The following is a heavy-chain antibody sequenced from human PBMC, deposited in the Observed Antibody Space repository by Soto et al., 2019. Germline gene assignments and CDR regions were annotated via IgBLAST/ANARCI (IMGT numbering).Heavy chain of an antibody. D-gene: IGHD3-10*01. CDR2: IYCNGNT. V-gene: IGHV4-31*02. J-gene: IGHJ6*02. CDR1: GGSIGSRDYY. CDR3: ARDKGGAALKGSGMDV. Sequence: QVQVQESGPGLVKPSQTLSLKCSVSGGSIGSRDYYWSWIRQHPEKGLEWIGSIYCNGNTDYNPSLRGRPTMSLDTSMNEFSLKLTSVSAADTAVYYCARDKGGAALKGSGMDVWGQGTTVTVS.